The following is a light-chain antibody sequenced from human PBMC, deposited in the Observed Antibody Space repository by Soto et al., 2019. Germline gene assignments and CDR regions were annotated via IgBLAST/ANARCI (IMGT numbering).Light chain of an antibody. CDR3: QKYGSSLPIT. Sequence: EIVFTQSPGTLSLSPGERATLSCRASQSVSSSYLAWYQQKPGQAPRLLIYGASSRATGIPDRFSGSRSGTDFTLTISSLEPEDLAVYYCQKYGSSLPITFGQGTRLEIK. V-gene: IGKV3-20*01. CDR1: QSVSSSY. J-gene: IGKJ5*01. CDR2: GAS.